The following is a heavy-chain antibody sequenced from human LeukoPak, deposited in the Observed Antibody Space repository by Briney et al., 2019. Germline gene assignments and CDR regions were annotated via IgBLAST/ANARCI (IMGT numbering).Heavy chain of an antibody. Sequence: SVKGSCKASGYTFTSYGISWVRQAPGQGLEWMGGIIPIFGTANYAQKCQGRVTISADKSTSTAYMELSSLRSEDTAVYYCARGLATVVTPGYNWFDPWGQGTLVTVSS. CDR1: GYTFTSYG. CDR2: IIPIFGTA. V-gene: IGHV1-69*06. D-gene: IGHD4-23*01. CDR3: ARGLATVVTPGYNWFDP. J-gene: IGHJ5*02.